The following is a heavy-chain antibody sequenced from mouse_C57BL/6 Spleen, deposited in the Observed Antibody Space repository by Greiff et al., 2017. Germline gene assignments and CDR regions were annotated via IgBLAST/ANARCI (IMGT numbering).Heavy chain of an antibody. CDR1: GYTFTSYW. V-gene: IGHV1-50*01. CDR3: ASLDSSGY. J-gene: IGHJ2*01. CDR2: IDPSDSYT. Sequence: QVQLQQPGAELVKPGASVKLSCKASGYTFTSYWMQWVKQRPGQGLEWIGEIDPSDSYTNYNQKFKGKATLTVDTSSSTADMQLSSLTSEDSAVYYCASLDSSGYWGQGTTLTVSS. D-gene: IGHD3-2*02.